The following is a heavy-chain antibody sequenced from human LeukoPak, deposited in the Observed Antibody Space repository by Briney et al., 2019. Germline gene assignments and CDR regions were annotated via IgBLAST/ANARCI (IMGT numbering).Heavy chain of an antibody. D-gene: IGHD3-22*01. CDR2: ISYDGSNK. CDR3: ARATYYYDSSGYYYGNY. Sequence: VVVISYDGSNKYYADSVKGRFTISRDNSKNTLYLQMNSLRAEDTAVYYCARATYYYDSSGYYYGNYWGQGTLVTVSS. V-gene: IGHV3-30*01. J-gene: IGHJ4*02.